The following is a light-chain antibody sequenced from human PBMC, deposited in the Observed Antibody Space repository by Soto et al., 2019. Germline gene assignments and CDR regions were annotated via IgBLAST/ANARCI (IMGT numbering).Light chain of an antibody. V-gene: IGKV3-20*01. CDR1: QSVSSSY. J-gene: IGKJ4*01. CDR3: HQYDSSPLT. Sequence: EIVLTQSPGTLSLSPGERATLSCRASQSVSSSYLAWYQQKPGQAPRLLIYGASSRATGIPDRFSGSGSGTDFALTISRLGPEDFAVYYCHQYDSSPLTFGGGTEVEIK. CDR2: GAS.